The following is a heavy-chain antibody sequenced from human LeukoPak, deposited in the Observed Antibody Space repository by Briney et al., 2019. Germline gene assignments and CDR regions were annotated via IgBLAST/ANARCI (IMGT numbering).Heavy chain of an antibody. CDR1: GFTFSSYN. CDR3: ARMGGQDIVLMVYAIRYYYMDV. D-gene: IGHD2-8*01. J-gene: IGHJ6*03. Sequence: PGGSLRLSCAASGFTFSSYNMNWVRQAPGKGLEWVSSISRSSSYIYYADSVKGRFTISRDNAKNSLYLQMNSLRAEDTAVYYCARMGGQDIVLMVYAIRYYYMDVWGKGATVTVSS. CDR2: ISRSSSYI. V-gene: IGHV3-21*01.